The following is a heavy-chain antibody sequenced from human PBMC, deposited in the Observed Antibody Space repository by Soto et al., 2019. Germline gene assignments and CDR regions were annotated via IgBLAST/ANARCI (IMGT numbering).Heavy chain of an antibody. D-gene: IGHD5-12*01. CDR3: VRGRSYSVYDF. CDR2: IYPSGST. V-gene: IGHV4-4*07. CDR1: GVSISGHS. J-gene: IGHJ4*02. Sequence: QVNLQESGPGLVKPSETLSVTCTVSGVSISGHSWIWIRQPAGKGLEWIGHIYPSGSTSYNPSLRRRITMSLDASSNQIFLNLTSVTAADTAGFYCVRGRSYSVYDFWGPGTLVTVSS.